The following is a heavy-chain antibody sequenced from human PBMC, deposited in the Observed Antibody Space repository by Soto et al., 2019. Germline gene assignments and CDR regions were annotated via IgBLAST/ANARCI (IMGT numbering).Heavy chain of an antibody. D-gene: IGHD1-20*01. Sequence: QVQLVQSGAEVKKPGASVKVSYKASGYTFTSYDINWVRQAPGQGLEWVGWMTPNSGDTGYAQTFQGRVTLTRDTSRSTAYMELSSLTSEDTAVYYCARNLYNTGSFDHWGQGTLVTVSS. CDR1: GYTFTSYD. CDR3: ARNLYNTGSFDH. CDR2: MTPNSGDT. V-gene: IGHV1-8*02. J-gene: IGHJ4*02.